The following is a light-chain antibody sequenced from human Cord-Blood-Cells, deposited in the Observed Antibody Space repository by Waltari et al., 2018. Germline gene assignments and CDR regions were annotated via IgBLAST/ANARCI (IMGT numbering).Light chain of an antibody. CDR1: SSNIGSNY. J-gene: IGLJ3*02. CDR2: RNN. CDR3: AAWDDSLSGWV. Sequence: QSVLTQPPSASGTPGQRVTISCSGSSSNIGSNYVYWYPQLPGTAPKLLIYRNNQRPSGVPDRFSGSKSGTSASLASIGLRSEDEADYYCAAWDDSLSGWVFGGGTKLTVL. V-gene: IGLV1-47*01.